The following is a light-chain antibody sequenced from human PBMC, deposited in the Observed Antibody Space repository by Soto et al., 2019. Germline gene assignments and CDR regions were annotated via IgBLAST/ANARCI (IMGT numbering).Light chain of an antibody. CDR2: EVT. J-gene: IGLJ1*01. V-gene: IGLV2-8*01. CDR1: SSDVGGYDY. Sequence: QSVLTQPPSASGSPGQSVTISCAGTSSDVGGYDYVSWYQQHPGKAPKLMIYEVTKRPSGIPDRFSGSKSGNTASLTVSGLQAEDEADYYCISFGRSNIGYVFGTGTKLTVL. CDR3: ISFGRSNIGYV.